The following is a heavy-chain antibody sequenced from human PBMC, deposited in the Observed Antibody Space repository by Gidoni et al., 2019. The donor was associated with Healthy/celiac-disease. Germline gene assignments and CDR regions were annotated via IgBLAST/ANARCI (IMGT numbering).Heavy chain of an antibody. D-gene: IGHD3-9*01. CDR3: ALTAYYDILTGYSTTDTSDY. CDR2: IYYSGST. V-gene: IGHV4-39*01. CDR1: GGSISSSSYY. J-gene: IGHJ4*02. Sequence: QLQLQESGPGLVKPSETLSLTCTVSGGSISSSSYYWGWIRQPPGKGLEWIGSIYYSGSTYHHPSLKSRVTISVDTSKNQFSLKLSSVTAADTAVYYCALTAYYDILTGYSTTDTSDYWGQGTLVTVSS.